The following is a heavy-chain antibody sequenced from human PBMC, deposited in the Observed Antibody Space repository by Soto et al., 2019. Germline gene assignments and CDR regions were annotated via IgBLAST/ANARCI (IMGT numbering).Heavy chain of an antibody. D-gene: IGHD3-10*01. CDR3: VRKSYYSLEY. J-gene: IGHJ4*02. Sequence: QVQLQESGPGLVTPSGTLSLTCAVSGGSISRDDWWSWVRHPPNKGLEWIGQTHRGGTTLNYNPSLKNRVTISVDNSKNQFSLEVNSVTAADTAVYYCVRKSYYSLEYWGQGTLVTVSS. V-gene: IGHV4-4*02. CDR1: GGSISRDDW. CDR2: THRGGTT.